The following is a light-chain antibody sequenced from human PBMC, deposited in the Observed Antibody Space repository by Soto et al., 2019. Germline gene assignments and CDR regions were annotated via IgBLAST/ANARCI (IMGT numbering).Light chain of an antibody. CDR1: QSVGGH. Sequence: EIVLTQSPATLSLSPGERATLSCGASQSVGGHLAWYQQKPGQAPRLLIYDASDRATGIPARFSGSGSETDFTLTISSLEPDDFAVYYCQQRNNWPPSITFGQGTRLEIK. CDR3: QQRNNWPPSIT. J-gene: IGKJ5*01. V-gene: IGKV3-11*01. CDR2: DAS.